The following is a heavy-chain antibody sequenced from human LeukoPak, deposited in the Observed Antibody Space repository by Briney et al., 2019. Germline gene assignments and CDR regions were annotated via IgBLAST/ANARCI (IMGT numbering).Heavy chain of an antibody. Sequence: GGSLRLSCAASGFTFSTYRMSWVRQAPGKGLEWVANIKQDGSEKHYVDSVKGRFTISRDNAKNSLYLQMNSLRAEDTAVYYCARASTYYDFWSGYAGMDVWGKGTTVTVSS. D-gene: IGHD3-3*01. J-gene: IGHJ6*04. CDR3: ARASTYYDFWSGYAGMDV. V-gene: IGHV3-7*01. CDR1: GFTFSTYR. CDR2: IKQDGSEK.